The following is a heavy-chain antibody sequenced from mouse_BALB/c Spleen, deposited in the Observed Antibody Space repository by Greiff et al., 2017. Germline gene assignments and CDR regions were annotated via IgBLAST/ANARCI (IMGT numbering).Heavy chain of an antibody. CDR1: GFTFSSYA. D-gene: IGHD1-1*01. J-gene: IGHJ1*01. CDR3: ARPPSYYYGSSYGYFDV. CDR2: ISSGGSYT. V-gene: IGHV5-9-3*01. Sequence: EVQLVESGGGLVKPGGSLKLSCAASGFTFSSYAMSWVRQTPEKRLEWVATISSGGSYTYYPDSVKGRFTISRDNAKNTLYLQMSSLRSEDTAMYYCARPPSYYYGSSYGYFDVWGAGTTVTVSS.